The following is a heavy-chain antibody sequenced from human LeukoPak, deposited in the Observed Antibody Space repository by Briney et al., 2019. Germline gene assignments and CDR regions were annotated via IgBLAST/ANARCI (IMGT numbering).Heavy chain of an antibody. CDR3: ARDRSSSLHVDY. J-gene: IGHJ4*02. V-gene: IGHV4-59*01. CDR2: IYYSGST. Sequence: PSETLSLTCTVSGDSISGYYWIWIRQPPGKGLEWIGSIYYSGSTNYNPSLKSRVTISVDTSKNQFSLKLSSVTAADTAVYYCARDRSSSLHVDYWGQGTLVTVSS. D-gene: IGHD6-13*01. CDR1: GDSISGYY.